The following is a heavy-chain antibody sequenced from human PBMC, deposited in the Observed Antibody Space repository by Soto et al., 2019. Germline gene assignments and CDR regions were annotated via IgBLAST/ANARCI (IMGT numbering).Heavy chain of an antibody. CDR3: ARCDYGDHGEMTLGYYFDS. V-gene: IGHV3-48*01. CDR2: ISSSSSTI. D-gene: IGHD4-17*01. CDR1: GFTFSSYN. J-gene: IGHJ4*02. Sequence: EVQLVESGGGLVQPGGSLRLSCAASGFTFSSYNMNWVRQTPGKGLEWVSHISSSSSTIYYADSMKGRFTISRDNAKNSLYLQMNSLRVEDTAVYYCARCDYGDHGEMTLGYYFDSWGQGTLVTVSS.